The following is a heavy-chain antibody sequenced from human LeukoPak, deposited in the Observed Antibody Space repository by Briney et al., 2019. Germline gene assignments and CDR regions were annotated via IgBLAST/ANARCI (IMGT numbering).Heavy chain of an antibody. D-gene: IGHD1-26*01. V-gene: IGHV1-24*01. Sequence: ASVKVSCKVSGYTLTELYMHWVRQAPGKGVEWMGGFDPEDAEILYAQNFQGRVTLTEDTSTDTAYMQLSSLRSEDTAVYYCATGHRWELPYYFDYWGQGTLVTVSS. J-gene: IGHJ4*02. CDR1: GYTLTELY. CDR3: ATGHRWELPYYFDY. CDR2: FDPEDAEI.